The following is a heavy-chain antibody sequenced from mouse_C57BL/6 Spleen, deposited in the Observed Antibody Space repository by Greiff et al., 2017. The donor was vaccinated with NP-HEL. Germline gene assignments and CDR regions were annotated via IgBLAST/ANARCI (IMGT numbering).Heavy chain of an antibody. Sequence: VQLQQSGPELVKPGASVKISCKASGYTFTDYYMNWVKQSHGKSLEWIGDINPNNGGTSYNQKFKGKATLTVDKSSSTAYMELRSLTSEDSAVYYCAGSNYVLDYWGQGTTLTVSS. CDR1: GYTFTDYY. CDR2: INPNNGGT. CDR3: AGSNYVLDY. J-gene: IGHJ2*01. V-gene: IGHV1-26*01. D-gene: IGHD2-5*01.